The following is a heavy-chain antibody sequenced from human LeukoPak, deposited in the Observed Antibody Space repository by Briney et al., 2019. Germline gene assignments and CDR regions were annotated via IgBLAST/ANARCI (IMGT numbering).Heavy chain of an antibody. J-gene: IGHJ4*02. CDR2: ISAYNGNT. V-gene: IGHV1-18*01. D-gene: IGHD6-13*01. Sequence: ASVKVSCKPSGYSFEAYGITWVRQVPGQGLEWMGWISAYNGNTDYAPSLQDRVTMTAEASTSTMYLELRSLTSDDTAIYYCAEGAKSSLLYWGQGTLVTVSS. CDR1: GYSFEAYG. CDR3: AEGAKSSLLY.